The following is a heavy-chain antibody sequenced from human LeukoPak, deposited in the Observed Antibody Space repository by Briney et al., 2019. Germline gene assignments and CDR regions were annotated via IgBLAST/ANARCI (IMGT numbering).Heavy chain of an antibody. V-gene: IGHV3-30-3*01. CDR2: ISYDGSNK. CDR1: GFTFSSYA. Sequence: RGSLRLSCAASGFTFSSYAMHWVRQAPGKGLEWVAVISYDGSNKYYADSVKGRFTISRDNSKNTLYLQMNSLRAEDTAVYYCARDEYYDFWSGYYPVSGYYYGMDVWGQGTTVTVSS. CDR3: ARDEYYDFWSGYYPVSGYYYGMDV. J-gene: IGHJ6*02. D-gene: IGHD3-3*01.